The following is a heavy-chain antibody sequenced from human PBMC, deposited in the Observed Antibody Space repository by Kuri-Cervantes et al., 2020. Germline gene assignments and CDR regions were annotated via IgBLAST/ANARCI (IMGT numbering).Heavy chain of an antibody. CDR3: AKGRTKQWLVSYFDY. Sequence: GGSLRLSCAASGFTFSSYGMHWVRQAPGKGLEWVAVIWYDGSNKYYADSVKGRFTISRDNAKNSLYLQMNSLRAEDTALYYCAKGRTKQWLVSYFDYWGQGTLVTVSS. J-gene: IGHJ4*02. D-gene: IGHD6-19*01. V-gene: IGHV3-33*03. CDR2: IWYDGSNK. CDR1: GFTFSSYG.